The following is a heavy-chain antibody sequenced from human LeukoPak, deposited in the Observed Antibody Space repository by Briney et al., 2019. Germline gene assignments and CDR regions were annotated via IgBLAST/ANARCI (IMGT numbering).Heavy chain of an antibody. CDR1: GYTFTSYG. D-gene: IGHD3-3*01. CDR2: ISAYNGNT. CDR3: ARAPKTYDFWSGYSGAFDI. Sequence: GASVKVSCKASGYTFTSYGISWVRQAPGQGLEWMGWISAYNGNTNYAQKLQGRVTMTTDTSTSTAYMELRSLRSDDTAVYYCARAPKTYDFWSGYSGAFDIWGQGTMVTVSS. J-gene: IGHJ3*02. V-gene: IGHV1-18*01.